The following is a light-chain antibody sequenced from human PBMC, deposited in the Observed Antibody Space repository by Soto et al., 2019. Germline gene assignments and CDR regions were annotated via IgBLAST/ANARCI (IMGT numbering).Light chain of an antibody. CDR1: SSDVGGHNY. CDR3: SSFSSTTTLYV. J-gene: IGLJ1*01. V-gene: IGLV2-14*01. CDR2: EVS. Sequence: QSALAQRASVSGSPGQSITISCTGTSSDVGGHNYVSWYQHHPGKAPKLMIYEVSNRPSGVSNRFSGSKSGNTASLTISGLQAEDEADYHCSSFSSTTTLYVFGTGTKVTVL.